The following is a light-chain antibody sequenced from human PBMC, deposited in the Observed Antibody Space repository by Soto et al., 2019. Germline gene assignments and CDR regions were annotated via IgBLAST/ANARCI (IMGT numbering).Light chain of an antibody. CDR2: DVS. CDR1: SSDVAEYKY. V-gene: IGLV2-14*03. J-gene: IGLJ1*01. CDR3: SAYTTSIALYV. Sequence: QSVLTQPASVSGSPGQSITISCTETSSDVAEYKYVSWYQQLPGRAPKLIIYDVSNRPSGVSNRFSGSKSGSTASLTISGLQAEDEADYYCSAYTTSIALYVFGAGTKLTVL.